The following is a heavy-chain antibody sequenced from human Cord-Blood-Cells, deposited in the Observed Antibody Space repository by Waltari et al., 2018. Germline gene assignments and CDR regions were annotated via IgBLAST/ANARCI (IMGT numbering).Heavy chain of an antibody. V-gene: IGHV3-23*01. D-gene: IGHD1-1*01. J-gene: IGHJ3*02. CDR1: GFTFRSYA. Sequence: EVQLLESGGGLVQPGGSLRLSCSASGFTFRSYAMTWVRQAPGKGLEWVSAISGSGGSTYYADSVKGRFTISRDNSKNTLYLQMKSLRAEDTAVYYCAKVYKQLERHDAFDIWGQGTMVTVSS. CDR3: AKVYKQLERHDAFDI. CDR2: ISGSGGST.